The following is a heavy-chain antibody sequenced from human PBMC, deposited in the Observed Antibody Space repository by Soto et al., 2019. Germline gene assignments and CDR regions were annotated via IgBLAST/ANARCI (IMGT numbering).Heavy chain of an antibody. CDR2: ISGSGGST. D-gene: IGHD3-9*01. CDR1: GFTFSSYA. V-gene: IGHV3-23*01. Sequence: GGSLRLSCAASGFTFSSYAMSWVRQAPGKGLEWVSAISGSGGSTYYADSVKGRFTISRDNSKNTLYLQMNSLRAEDTAVYYCAKLNFPMLVNYDILTGYYKGPLYFDYWGQGTLVTVSS. CDR3: AKLNFPMLVNYDILTGYYKGPLYFDY. J-gene: IGHJ4*02.